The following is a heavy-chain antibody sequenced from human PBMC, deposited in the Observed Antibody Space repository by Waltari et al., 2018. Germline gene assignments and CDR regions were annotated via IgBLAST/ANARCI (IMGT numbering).Heavy chain of an antibody. CDR1: GGSISSGSYY. J-gene: IGHJ3*02. CDR2: IYTGGST. V-gene: IGHV4-61*02. Sequence: QVQLQESGPGLVKPSQTLSLTCTVSGGSISSGSYYWSWIRQPAGKGLEWIGRIYTGGSTNYNPSLKSRVTISVDTSKNQFSLKLSSVTAADTAVYYCARDKGQMRAFDIWGQGTMVTVSS. CDR3: ARDKGQMRAFDI.